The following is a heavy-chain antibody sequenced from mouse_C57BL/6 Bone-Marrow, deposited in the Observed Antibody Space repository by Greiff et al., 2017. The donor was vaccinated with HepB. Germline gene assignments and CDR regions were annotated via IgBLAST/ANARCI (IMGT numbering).Heavy chain of an antibody. V-gene: IGHV7-3*01. D-gene: IGHD2-4*01. CDR3: AGYDYDPWYFDV. J-gene: IGHJ1*03. Sequence: EVKLVESGGGLVQPGGSLSLSCAASGFTFTDYYMSWVRQPPGKALEWLGFIRNKANGYTTEYSASVKGRFTISRDNSQSILYLQSNALRAEDSATYYCAGYDYDPWYFDVWGTGTTVTVSS. CDR2: IRNKANGYTT. CDR1: GFTFTDYY.